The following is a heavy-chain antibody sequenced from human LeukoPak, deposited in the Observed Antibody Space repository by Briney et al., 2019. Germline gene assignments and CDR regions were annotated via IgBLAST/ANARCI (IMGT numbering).Heavy chain of an antibody. V-gene: IGHV3-21*04. CDR3: AKERGWVAKNYFDY. CDR2: ISSSSSYI. CDR1: GFTLSSYS. Sequence: PGGSLRLSCAASGFTLSSYSMNWVRQAPGKGLEWVSSISSSSSYIYYADSVKGRFTISRDTSKNTLYLQMSSLRAEDTAVYYCAKERGWVAKNYFDYWGQGTLVTVSS. D-gene: IGHD5-12*01. J-gene: IGHJ4*02.